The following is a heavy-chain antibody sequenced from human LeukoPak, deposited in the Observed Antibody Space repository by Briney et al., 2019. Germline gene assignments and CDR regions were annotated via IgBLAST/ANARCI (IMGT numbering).Heavy chain of an antibody. CDR3: ARAAVTTSDFDY. CDR1: GYTLTSYG. D-gene: IGHD4-17*01. J-gene: IGHJ4*02. Sequence: ASVKVSCKASGYTLTSYGISWVRQAPGQGLEWMGWISAYNGNTNYAQKLQGRVTMTTDTSTSTAYMELRSLRSDDTAVYYCARAAVTTSDFDYWGQGTLVTVSS. V-gene: IGHV1-18*01. CDR2: ISAYNGNT.